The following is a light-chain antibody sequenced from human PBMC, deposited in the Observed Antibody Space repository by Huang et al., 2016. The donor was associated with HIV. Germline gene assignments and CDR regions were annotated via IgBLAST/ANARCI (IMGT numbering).Light chain of an antibody. CDR3: QQSFSVPRT. J-gene: IGKJ1*01. V-gene: IGKV1-39*01. CDR1: QNISKS. Sequence: DIQMTQSPPSLSGSVGDRVTFTCRANQNISKSLNWYQQKSGRAPKLLIYTASTLENGVPSRFSGSGSGSRFILNITNLQPEDFATYYCQQSFSVPRTFGRGTTLE. CDR2: TAS.